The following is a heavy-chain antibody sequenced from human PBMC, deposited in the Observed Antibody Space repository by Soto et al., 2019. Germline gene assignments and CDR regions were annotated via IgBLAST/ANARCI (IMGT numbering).Heavy chain of an antibody. D-gene: IGHD1-7*01. CDR2: ISGGGGST. Sequence: EVQLLESGGGLGQPGGSLRLSGAASGCTFSSYAMTWVRQAPGKGLEWVAYISGGGGSTYYADSVKGRFTISRDNSKNTLYLQMNSLRAEDTALYYCANMNSGFDYWGQGTLVTVSS. CDR3: ANMNSGFDY. J-gene: IGHJ4*02. CDR1: GCTFSSYA. V-gene: IGHV3-23*01.